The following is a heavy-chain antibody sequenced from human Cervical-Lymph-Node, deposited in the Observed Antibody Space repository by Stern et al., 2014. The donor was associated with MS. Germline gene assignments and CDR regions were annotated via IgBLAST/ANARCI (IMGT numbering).Heavy chain of an antibody. CDR1: GFTFSSYG. Sequence: VQLVESGGGVVQPGRSLRLACAASGFTFSSYGMHWVRQAPDKGLEWVAVIWYDGSNKYYADSVKGRFTISRDNSKNTLYLQMNSLRAEDTAVYYCARDSSKGGSNYWGKGTLVTVSS. CDR3: ARDSSKGGSNY. V-gene: IGHV3-33*01. J-gene: IGHJ4*02. D-gene: IGHD2-2*01. CDR2: IWYDGSNK.